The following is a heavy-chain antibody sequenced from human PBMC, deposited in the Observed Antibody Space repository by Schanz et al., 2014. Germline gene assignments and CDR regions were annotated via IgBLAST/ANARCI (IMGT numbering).Heavy chain of an antibody. CDR3: ARGGFGEVSYFDY. D-gene: IGHD3-10*01. CDR1: GFIFGSSV. CDR2: ITGASDHI. J-gene: IGHJ4*02. Sequence: EVQLVESGGGLVQPGGSLRLSCTASGFIFGSSVMAWVRQAPGKGLEWVSGITGASDHIDYADSVKGRFTISRDNSKNTLYLQMNSLRPEDTAVYYCARGGFGEVSYFDYWGQGTLVTVSS. V-gene: IGHV3-23*04.